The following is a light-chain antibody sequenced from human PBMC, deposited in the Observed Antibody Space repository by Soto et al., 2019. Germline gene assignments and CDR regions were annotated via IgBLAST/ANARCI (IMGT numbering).Light chain of an antibody. Sequence: QSALTQPASVSGSPGQSITISCTGTSSDVGGENYVSWYQQHPGKGPKLMIYDVSNRPAGVSNRFSGSKSGNTASLTIAGLQDEDEADYYCSSDTSRSTLADGVGTGTKLTVL. J-gene: IGLJ1*01. CDR3: SSDTSRSTLADG. V-gene: IGLV2-14*03. CDR1: SSDVGGENY. CDR2: DVS.